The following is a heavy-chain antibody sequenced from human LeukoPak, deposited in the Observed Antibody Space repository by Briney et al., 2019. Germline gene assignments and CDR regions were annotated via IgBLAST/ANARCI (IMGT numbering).Heavy chain of an antibody. Sequence: GGSLRLSCAASGFPFSSYAMNWVRQAPGKGLEWVSAISGSGGSTYSADSVKGRFTISRDNSKNTLYLQMNSLRVEDTAVYFCAKCLLLRSDDYAPFDYWGQGTLVTVSS. CDR3: AKCLLLRSDDYAPFDY. D-gene: IGHD4-17*01. J-gene: IGHJ4*02. CDR1: GFPFSSYA. V-gene: IGHV3-23*01. CDR2: ISGSGGST.